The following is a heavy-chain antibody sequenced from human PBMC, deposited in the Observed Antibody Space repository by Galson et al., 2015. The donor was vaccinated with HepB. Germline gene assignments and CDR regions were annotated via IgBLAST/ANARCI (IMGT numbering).Heavy chain of an antibody. V-gene: IGHV3-48*04. CDR2: ISSSSTTI. D-gene: IGHD5-12*01. CDR1: TFIFSTYS. J-gene: IGHJ4*02. Sequence: SLRLSCAASTFIFSTYSMNWVRQAPGKGLEWVSYISSSSTTIYYADSVKGRFTISRDNAKSSLYLQMNSLRAEDTAVYYCARAIIIVTTIGDFDYWGQGTLVTVSS. CDR3: ARAIIIVTTIGDFDY.